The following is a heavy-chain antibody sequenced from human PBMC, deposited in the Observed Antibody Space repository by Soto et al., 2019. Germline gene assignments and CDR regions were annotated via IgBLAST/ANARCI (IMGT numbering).Heavy chain of an antibody. CDR3: VRDGRSPDIDFDT. Sequence: PGGSLRLSCAASGFTFSSYWMSWVRQAPGKGLEWVANIKQDGSEKYYVDSVKGRFAISRDNAKNSLYLQMNSLRAEDTAVYYCVRDGRSPDIDFDTWGQETLVNVSS. D-gene: IGHD1-1*01. CDR1: GFTFSSYW. J-gene: IGHJ4*02. CDR2: IKQDGSEK. V-gene: IGHV3-7*01.